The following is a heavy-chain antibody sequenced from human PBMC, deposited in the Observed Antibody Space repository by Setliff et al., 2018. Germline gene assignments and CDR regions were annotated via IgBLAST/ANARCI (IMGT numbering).Heavy chain of an antibody. CDR3: ASSFSSYYDSSGYPLGAFDI. V-gene: IGHV1-3*01. J-gene: IGHJ3*02. Sequence: ASVKVSCKTSGYTFITYAFHWVRQAPRQRLEWMGWINAANGNTRYSQKFQGRVTITTDTSASTAYMELSGLTREDTAVYYCASSFSSYYDSSGYPLGAFDIWGQGTMVTVSS. CDR1: GYTFITYA. D-gene: IGHD3-22*01. CDR2: INAANGNT.